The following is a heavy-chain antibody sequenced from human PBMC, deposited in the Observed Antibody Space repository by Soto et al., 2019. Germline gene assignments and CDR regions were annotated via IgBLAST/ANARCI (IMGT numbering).Heavy chain of an antibody. CDR2: IYHSGST. J-gene: IGHJ3*02. CDR3: ARAAAALRNDAFDI. CDR1: GGSISSGGYS. D-gene: IGHD4-17*01. V-gene: IGHV4-30-2*01. Sequence: QLQLQESGSGLVKPSQTLSLTCAVSGGSISSGGYSWSWIRQPPGKGLEWIGYIYHSGSTYYNPSLKSRVTXXVXRXXNQFSLKLSSVTAADTAVYYCARAAAALRNDAFDIWGQGTMVTVSS.